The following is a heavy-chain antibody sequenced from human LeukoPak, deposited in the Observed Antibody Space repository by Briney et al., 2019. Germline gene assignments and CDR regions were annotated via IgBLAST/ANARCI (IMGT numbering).Heavy chain of an antibody. D-gene: IGHD5-24*01. CDR3: VSQKWLYAFDI. Sequence: PGGSLRLSCAASGFTFSNYAMHWVRQAPGKGLEWVSVISGSGGSTNYADSVKGRFTISRDNSKNTLYLQMNSLRAEDTAMDYCVSQKWLYAFDIWGQGTMVTVSS. CDR1: GFTFSNYA. J-gene: IGHJ3*02. CDR2: ISGSGGST. V-gene: IGHV3-23*01.